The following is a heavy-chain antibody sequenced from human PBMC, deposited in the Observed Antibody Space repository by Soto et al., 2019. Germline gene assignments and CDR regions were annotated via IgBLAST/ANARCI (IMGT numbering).Heavy chain of an antibody. CDR1: GVSIRASSYY. CDR3: ARHGSY. J-gene: IGHJ4*02. V-gene: IGHV4-39*01. Sequence: QMQLQESGPGLVKPSETLSLTCTVSGVSIRASSYYWGWIRQPPGKGLEWIGTIYYNGATFYHPSLKSRITMSIHTSKNQFSLNMTSVTAADTAVYYCARHGSYWGQGTLVTVSS. CDR2: IYYNGAT.